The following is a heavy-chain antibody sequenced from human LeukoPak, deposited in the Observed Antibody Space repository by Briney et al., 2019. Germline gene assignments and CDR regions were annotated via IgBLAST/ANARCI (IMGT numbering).Heavy chain of an antibody. CDR3: ARVPQYYYDSSGYSDY. V-gene: IGHV4-61*02. Sequence: SETLSLTCTVSGGSIGSGSYYWSWIRQPAGKGLEWIGRIYTSGSTNYNPSLKSRVTISVDTSKNQFSLKLSSVTAADTAVYYCARVPQYYYDSSGYSDYWGQGTLVTVSS. D-gene: IGHD3-22*01. J-gene: IGHJ4*02. CDR1: GGSIGSGSYY. CDR2: IYTSGST.